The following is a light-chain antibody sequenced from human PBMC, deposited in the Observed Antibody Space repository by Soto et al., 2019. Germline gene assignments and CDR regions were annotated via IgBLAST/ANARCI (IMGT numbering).Light chain of an antibody. Sequence: QSVLTQPASVSGSPGQSITISCTGTSSDVGSYNLVSWYQQHPGKAPKLMIYEGSKRPSGVSNRFSGSKSGNTAYLTISGLQAEDEADYYCCSYAGSSTPLYVFGTGTKLTVL. V-gene: IGLV2-23*01. CDR1: SSDVGSYNL. J-gene: IGLJ1*01. CDR2: EGS. CDR3: CSYAGSSTPLYV.